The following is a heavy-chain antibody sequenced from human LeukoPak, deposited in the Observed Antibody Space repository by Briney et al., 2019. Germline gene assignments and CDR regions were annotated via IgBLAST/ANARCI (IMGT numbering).Heavy chain of an antibody. CDR3: AKGDPYYYDSSGYYDY. J-gene: IGHJ4*02. D-gene: IGHD3-22*01. V-gene: IGHV3-30*18. CDR2: ISYDGSNK. CDR1: GFTFSSYG. Sequence: GGSLRLSCAASGFTFSSYGMHWVRQAPGKGLEWVAVISYDGSNKYYADSVKGRFTISRDNSKNTLYLQMNSLRAEDTAVYYCAKGDPYYYDSSGYYDYWGQGILVTVSS.